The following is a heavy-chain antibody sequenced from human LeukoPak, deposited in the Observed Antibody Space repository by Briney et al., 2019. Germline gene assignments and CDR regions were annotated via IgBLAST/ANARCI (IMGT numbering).Heavy chain of an antibody. D-gene: IGHD6-6*01. Sequence: PGGSLRLSCAASGFTFSSYGMHWVRQAPGKGLEWVAFIRYDGSNKYYADSVKGRFTISRDNSKNTLYLQMNSLRAEDTAVYYCAKDRRYSSSPAYFDYWGQGTLVTVSS. CDR2: IRYDGSNK. CDR1: GFTFSSYG. CDR3: AKDRRYSSSPAYFDY. J-gene: IGHJ4*02. V-gene: IGHV3-30*02.